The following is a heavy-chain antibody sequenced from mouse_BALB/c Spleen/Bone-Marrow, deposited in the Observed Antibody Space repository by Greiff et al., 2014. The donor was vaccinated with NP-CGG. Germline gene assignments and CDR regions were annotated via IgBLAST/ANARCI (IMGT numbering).Heavy chain of an antibody. CDR3: TRRTGPYYFDY. J-gene: IGHJ2*01. CDR1: GYSITSDYA. V-gene: IGHV3-2*02. CDR2: ISYSGST. D-gene: IGHD4-1*01. Sequence: ESGPGLVKPSQSLSLTRTVTGYSITSDYAWNWIRQFPGNKLEWMGYISYSGSTRYNPSLKSRISITRDTSKNQFFLQLNSVTTEDTATYYCTRRTGPYYFDYWGQGTTLTVSS.